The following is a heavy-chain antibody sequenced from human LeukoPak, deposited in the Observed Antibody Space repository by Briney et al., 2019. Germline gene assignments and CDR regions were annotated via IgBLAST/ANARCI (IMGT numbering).Heavy chain of an antibody. Sequence: GGSLRLSCAASGFTFSSYSMNWVRQAPGKGLEWVSSISSNSSYIYYADSVKGRFTISRDDAKNSLYLQMNSLRAEDTAVYYCAREDILTGYYYGGQGTLVTVS. CDR2: ISSNSSYI. CDR1: GFTFSSYS. D-gene: IGHD3-9*01. V-gene: IGHV3-21*01. J-gene: IGHJ4*02. CDR3: AREDILTGYYY.